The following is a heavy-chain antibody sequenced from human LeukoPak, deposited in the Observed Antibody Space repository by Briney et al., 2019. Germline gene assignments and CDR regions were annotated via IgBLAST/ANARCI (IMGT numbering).Heavy chain of an antibody. CDR2: VSHDGIT. V-gene: IGHV4-59*04. D-gene: IGHD3-3*01. Sequence: PSETLSLTCTVSGGSISGYYWSWIRQPPGKGLEWIGSVSHDGITKYSPSLGGRVSLSADTSKNAFFMEVHSVTAADSAIYYCARHTIFCSFINCSPFDPWGQGTLVTVSS. J-gene: IGHJ5*02. CDR3: ARHTIFCSFINCSPFDP. CDR1: GGSISGYY.